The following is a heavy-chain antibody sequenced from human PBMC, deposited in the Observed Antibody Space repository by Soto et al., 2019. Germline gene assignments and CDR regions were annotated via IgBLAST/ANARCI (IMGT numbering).Heavy chain of an antibody. V-gene: IGHV1-8*01. CDR1: GYTFTSYD. CDR2: MNPNSGNT. D-gene: IGHD6-19*01. J-gene: IGHJ4*02. Sequence: QVQLVQSGAEVKKPGASVKVSCKASGYTFTSYDINWVRQATGQGLEWMGWMNPNSGNTGYAQKFQGRVTMTRNTSIRTAYMELSSLRSEDTAVYYCARGRIAVAGTRKPSDYWGQGTLVTVSS. CDR3: ARGRIAVAGTRKPSDY.